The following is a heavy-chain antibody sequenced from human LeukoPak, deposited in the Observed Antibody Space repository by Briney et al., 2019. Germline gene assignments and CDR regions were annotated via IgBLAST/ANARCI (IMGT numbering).Heavy chain of an antibody. J-gene: IGHJ6*02. CDR1: GGTISGYY. CDR3: AGGPPPHYCGMDV. CDR2: IHSSGSN. Sequence: PSETLSLTCTVSGGTISGYYWSWIRQPPGKGPEWIGYIHSSGSNNYNPSLKSRFTTSVDTAKNQFSLRLNSVTAEDADVYYWAGGPPPHYCGMDVWGQGTTVTVSS. V-gene: IGHV4-4*08.